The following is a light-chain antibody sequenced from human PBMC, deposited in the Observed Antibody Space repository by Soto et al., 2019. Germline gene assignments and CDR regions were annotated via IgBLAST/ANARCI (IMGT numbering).Light chain of an antibody. Sequence: DIVMTQSPLSLPVTPGEPASISCRSSQSLLHSNGYNYLDWYLQKPGQSPQLLIYLGSTRASGVPYRFSGSGSGTDFTLKISRVEAEDVGVYYCMQALQTPRFTFGPGTKVDIK. CDR1: QSLLHSNGYNY. CDR3: MQALQTPRFT. J-gene: IGKJ3*01. V-gene: IGKV2-28*01. CDR2: LGS.